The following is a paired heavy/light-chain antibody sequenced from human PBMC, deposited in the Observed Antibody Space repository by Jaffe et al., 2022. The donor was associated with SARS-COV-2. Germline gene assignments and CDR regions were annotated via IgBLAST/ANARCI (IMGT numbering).Heavy chain of an antibody. Sequence: QVQLQESGPGLVKPSQTLSLTCTVSDGSISSGNYYWSWIRQPAGKGLEWIGRIYTSGSTNYNPSLKSRVTISVDTSKTQFSLRLNSATAADTAVYYCARDPGCSRTSCLDAFDIWGQGTMVTVSS. J-gene: IGHJ3*02. CDR3: ARDPGCSRTSCLDAFDI. D-gene: IGHD2-2*01. V-gene: IGHV4-61*02. CDR2: IYTSGST. CDR1: DGSISSGNYY.
Light chain of an antibody. V-gene: IGKV1-39*01. CDR1: QSISSY. Sequence: DIQMTQSPSSLSASVGDRVTITCRASQSISSYLNWYQQKPGKAPKLLIYAASSLQSGVPSRFSGSGSGTDFTLTISSLQPEDFATYYCQQSDSIPATFGQGTEVEIK. J-gene: IGKJ1*01. CDR2: AAS. CDR3: QQSDSIPAT.